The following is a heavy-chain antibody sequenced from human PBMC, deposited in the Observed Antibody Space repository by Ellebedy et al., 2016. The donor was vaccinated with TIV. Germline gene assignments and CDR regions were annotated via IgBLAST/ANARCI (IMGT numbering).Heavy chain of an antibody. D-gene: IGHD4/OR15-4a*01. CDR2: INWSGGST. V-gene: IGHV3-20*04. J-gene: IGHJ4*02. Sequence: GGSLRLSCVVSGFTFDTYDMSWVRQAPGKGLEWVSTINWSGGSTGYADSVRGRFTISRDNAKNSLYVQMNSLRAEDTALYYCAKDMGLWQYAFDYWGQGTLVSVSS. CDR3: AKDMGLWQYAFDY. CDR1: GFTFDTYD.